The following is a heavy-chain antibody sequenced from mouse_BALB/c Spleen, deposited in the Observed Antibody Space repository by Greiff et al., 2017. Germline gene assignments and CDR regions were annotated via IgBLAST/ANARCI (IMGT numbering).Heavy chain of an antibody. Sequence: VKLMESGPGLVQPSQSLSITCTVSGFSLTSYGVHWVRQSPGKGLEWLGVIWSGGSTDYNAAFISRLSISKDNSKSQVFFKMNSLQANDTAIYYCARANWDWYFDVWGAGTTVTVSS. CDR2: IWSGGST. CDR3: ARANWDWYFDV. CDR1: GFSLTSYG. V-gene: IGHV2-2*02. J-gene: IGHJ1*01. D-gene: IGHD4-1*01.